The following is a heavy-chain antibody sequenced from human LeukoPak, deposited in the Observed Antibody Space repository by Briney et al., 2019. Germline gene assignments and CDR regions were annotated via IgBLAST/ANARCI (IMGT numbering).Heavy chain of an antibody. J-gene: IGHJ4*02. Sequence: SETLSLTCTVSGGSISSYYWSWIRQPPGKGLEWIGYIYYSGSTNYNPSLKSRVTISVDTSKNRFSLKLSSVTAADTAVYYCARRKAAILDYWGQGTLVTVSS. CDR2: IYYSGST. CDR1: GGSISSYY. CDR3: ARRKAAILDY. V-gene: IGHV4-59*01. D-gene: IGHD5-18*01.